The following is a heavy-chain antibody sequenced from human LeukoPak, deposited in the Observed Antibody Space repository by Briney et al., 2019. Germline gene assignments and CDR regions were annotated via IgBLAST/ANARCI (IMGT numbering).Heavy chain of an antibody. J-gene: IGHJ3*02. CDR1: GFTFYSYA. D-gene: IGHD5-18*01. CDR2: ISYDGSSK. V-gene: IGHV3-30*04. Sequence: GGSLRLSCAASGFTFYSYAMHWVRQAPGKGLEWVAVISYDGSSKYYADSVKGRFNISRDNSKNMLYLQMNSLRAEDTAVYYCARARSSYGYGDAFDIWGQGTMVTVSS. CDR3: ARARSSYGYGDAFDI.